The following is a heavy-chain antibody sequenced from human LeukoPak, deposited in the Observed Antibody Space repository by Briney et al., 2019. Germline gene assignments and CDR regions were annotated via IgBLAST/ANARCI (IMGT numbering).Heavy chain of an antibody. V-gene: IGHV4-38-2*01. CDR2: IYHSGST. Sequence: SETLSLTCAVSGYSISSGYYWGWIRQSPGKGLEWIGTIYHSGSTYYNPSLKSRLTISVDASKNQFSLKLRSVTAADTAVYYCARVTVGDYDYVWGSYDGGYFFDYWGQGTLVTVSS. D-gene: IGHD3-16*01. CDR1: GYSISSGYY. CDR3: ARVTVGDYDYVWGSYDGGYFFDY. J-gene: IGHJ4*02.